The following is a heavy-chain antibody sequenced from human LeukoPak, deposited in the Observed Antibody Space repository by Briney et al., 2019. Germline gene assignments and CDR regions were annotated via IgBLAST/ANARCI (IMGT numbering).Heavy chain of an antibody. J-gene: IGHJ3*02. V-gene: IGHV3-23*01. CDR3: ARAKGPCSGGSCYLSYEDAFDI. Sequence: GGSLRLSCAASGFTFSSYAMSWVRQAPGKGLECISGFSGSGGSTYYADSVKGRFTISRDNSKNTLYLQMNSLRAEDTAVYYCARAKGPCSGGSCYLSYEDAFDIWGQGTMVTVSS. D-gene: IGHD2-15*01. CDR1: GFTFSSYA. CDR2: FSGSGGST.